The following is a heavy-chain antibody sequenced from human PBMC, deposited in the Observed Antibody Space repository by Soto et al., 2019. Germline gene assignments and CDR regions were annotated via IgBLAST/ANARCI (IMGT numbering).Heavy chain of an antibody. V-gene: IGHV3-23*01. Sequence: EVQLLESGGGLVQPGGSLRLSCAASGFTFSSYAMSWVRQAPGKGLEWVSAISGSGGSTYYADSVKGRFTISRDNSKNTLYLQMNSLRAEDTAVYYCAKEGGYSGYDFGGDWYFDLWGRGTLVTVSS. CDR3: AKEGGYSGYDFGGDWYFDL. CDR2: ISGSGGST. D-gene: IGHD5-12*01. J-gene: IGHJ2*01. CDR1: GFTFSSYA.